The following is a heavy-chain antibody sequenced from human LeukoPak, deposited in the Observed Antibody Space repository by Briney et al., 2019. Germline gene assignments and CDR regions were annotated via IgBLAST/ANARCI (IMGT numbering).Heavy chain of an antibody. V-gene: IGHV3-48*01. CDR1: GFTFTSYN. CDR3: ARSYSFGISFFDY. D-gene: IGHD5-18*01. CDR2: ISSSSSTI. Sequence: GGSLRLSCAASGFTFTSYNMNWVRQAPGKGLEWVSYISSSSSTIYYADSVKGRFTISRDNAKDSLYLQMNSLRAEDTAVYYCARSYSFGISFFDYWGQGTLVTVSS. J-gene: IGHJ4*02.